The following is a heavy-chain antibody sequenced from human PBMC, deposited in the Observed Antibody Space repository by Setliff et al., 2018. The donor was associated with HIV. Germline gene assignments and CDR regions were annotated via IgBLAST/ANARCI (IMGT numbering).Heavy chain of an antibody. Sequence: PGGSLRLSCEASGFTFNNYAMYWVRQAPGKGLEWVAVISFDGNNKNYADSVKGRFTISRDNSKNTLYLQMNGLRVEDTAVYYCAKDGISGGAYPPYYFDYWGHGTLVTV. CDR3: AKDGISGGAYPPYYFDY. V-gene: IGHV3-30*04. J-gene: IGHJ4*01. CDR1: GFTFNNYA. D-gene: IGHD2-15*01. CDR2: ISFDGNNK.